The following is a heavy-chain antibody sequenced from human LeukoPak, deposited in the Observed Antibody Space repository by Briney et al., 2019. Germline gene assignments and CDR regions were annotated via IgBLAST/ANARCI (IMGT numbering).Heavy chain of an antibody. D-gene: IGHD3-9*01. CDR2: ISYDGSKK. Sequence: SGGPLRLSCAASGFTFSNYAMHWVRQAPGKGLEWVAVISYDGSKKYYADSVKGRFTASRDKSKNTLYLQMNSLRAEDTAVYYCARYHDTLKGFDFWGQGTLVTVSS. J-gene: IGHJ4*02. CDR3: ARYHDTLKGFDF. CDR1: GFTFSNYA. V-gene: IGHV3-30-3*01.